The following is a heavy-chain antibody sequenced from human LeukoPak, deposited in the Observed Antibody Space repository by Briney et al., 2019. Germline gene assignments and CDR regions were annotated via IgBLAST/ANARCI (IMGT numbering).Heavy chain of an antibody. J-gene: IGHJ4*02. CDR1: GGSISSSSYY. Sequence: SETLSLTCTVSGGSISSSSYYWGWIRQPPGKGLEWIGSIYYSGSTYYNPSLKSRVTISVDTSKNQFSLKLSSVTAADTAVYYCARHLGGWFGELFSWGQGTLVTVSS. CDR2: IYYSGST. CDR3: ARHLGGWFGELFS. D-gene: IGHD3-10*01. V-gene: IGHV4-39*01.